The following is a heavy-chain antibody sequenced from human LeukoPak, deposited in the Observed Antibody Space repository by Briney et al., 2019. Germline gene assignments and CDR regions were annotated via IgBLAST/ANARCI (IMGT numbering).Heavy chain of an antibody. J-gene: IGHJ4*02. V-gene: IGHV3-43*02. Sequence: PGGSLRLSCAASGFTFDDYAMLWVRQAPGKGLEWVSLISGDGGITYYADPVKGRFTISRDNSKNSLYLQMNSLRTEDTALYYCAKDGPGGFWDVDYWGQGTLVTVSS. CDR2: ISGDGGIT. D-gene: IGHD3-16*01. CDR1: GFTFDDYA. CDR3: AKDGPGGFWDVDY.